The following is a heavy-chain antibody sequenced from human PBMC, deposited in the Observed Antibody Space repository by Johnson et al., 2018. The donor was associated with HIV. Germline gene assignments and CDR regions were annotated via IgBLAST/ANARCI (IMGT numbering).Heavy chain of an antibody. V-gene: IGHV3-66*01. CDR3: AKDMGWELLTDAFDI. D-gene: IGHD1-26*01. CDR1: GFTVSSNS. J-gene: IGHJ3*02. CDR2: IYSGGST. Sequence: VQLVESGGGVVQPGGSLRLSCAASGFTVSSNSMSWVRQAPGKGLEWVSVIYSGGSTYYADSVKGRFTISRDNSKNTLYLQMNSLRAEDTALYYCAKDMGWELLTDAFDIWGQGTMVTVSS.